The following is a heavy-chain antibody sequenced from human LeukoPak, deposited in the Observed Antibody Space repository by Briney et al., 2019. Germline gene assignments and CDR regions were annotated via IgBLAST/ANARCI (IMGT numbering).Heavy chain of an antibody. CDR2: IKQDGSEK. J-gene: IGHJ3*02. CDR1: GFTFSSYW. Sequence: GGSLRLSCAASGFTFSSYWMSWVRQAPGKGLEWLANIKQDGSEKYYVDSVKGRFTISRDNAKNSLYLQMNSLRAEDTAVYYCASFYQLLGANAFDIWGQGTMVTVSS. V-gene: IGHV3-7*01. D-gene: IGHD2-2*01. CDR3: ASFYQLLGANAFDI.